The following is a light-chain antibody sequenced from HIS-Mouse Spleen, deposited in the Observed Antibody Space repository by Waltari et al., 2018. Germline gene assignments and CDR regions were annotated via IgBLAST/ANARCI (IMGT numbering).Light chain of an antibody. V-gene: IGKV1-39*01. J-gene: IGKJ3*01. CDR3: QQSYSTLFT. Sequence: DIRMTQSPSSLSASVGDRVTITCRASQSISSDLNWYQQKPGKAPKLLIYAASSLQSGVPSRFSGSGSGTDFTLTISSLQPEDFATYYCQQSYSTLFTFGPGTKVDIK. CDR1: QSISSD. CDR2: AAS.